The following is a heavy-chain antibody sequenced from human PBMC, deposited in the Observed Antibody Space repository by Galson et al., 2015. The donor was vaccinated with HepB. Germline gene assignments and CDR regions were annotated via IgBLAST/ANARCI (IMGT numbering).Heavy chain of an antibody. Sequence: ETLSLTCAVSGGSISSSNWWSWVRQPPGKGLEWIGEIYHSGSTNYNPSLKSRVTISVDKSKNQFSLKLSSVTAADTAVYYCASHVGCSSTSCNAYYYYYMDVWGKGTTVTVSS. CDR3: ASHVGCSSTSCNAYYYYYMDV. V-gene: IGHV4-4*02. D-gene: IGHD2-2*01. CDR2: IYHSGST. J-gene: IGHJ6*03. CDR1: GGSISSSNW.